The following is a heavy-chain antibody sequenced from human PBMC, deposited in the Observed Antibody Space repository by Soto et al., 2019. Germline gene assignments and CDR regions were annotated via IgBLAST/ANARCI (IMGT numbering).Heavy chain of an antibody. CDR2: ISYDGSNK. V-gene: IGHV3-30-3*01. D-gene: IGHD2-8*01. CDR3: ARXGGYCTNGVCYTSYFDY. CDR1: GFTFSSYA. J-gene: IGHJ4*02. Sequence: PGGSLRLSCAASGFTFSSYAMHWVRQAPGKGLEWVAVISYDGSNKYYADSVKGRFTISRDNSKNTLYLQMNSLRAEDTAVYYCARXGGYCTNGVCYTSYFDYWGQGTLVTVSS.